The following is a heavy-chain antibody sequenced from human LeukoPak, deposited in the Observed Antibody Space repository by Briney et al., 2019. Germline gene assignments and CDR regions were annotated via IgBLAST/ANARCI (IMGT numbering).Heavy chain of an antibody. CDR1: GFTFSGFG. CDR3: VGLIYISGSYRNY. V-gene: IGHV3-30*02. J-gene: IGHJ4*02. Sequence: GGSLRLSCAASGFTFSGFGMHWVRQVPDKGLAWVAFIHYDGSNKYYADSVKGRFTISRDNSKNTLNLQMNSLRAEDTAVYYCVGLIYISGSYRNYWGQGTLVTVSS. CDR2: IHYDGSNK. D-gene: IGHD3-16*02.